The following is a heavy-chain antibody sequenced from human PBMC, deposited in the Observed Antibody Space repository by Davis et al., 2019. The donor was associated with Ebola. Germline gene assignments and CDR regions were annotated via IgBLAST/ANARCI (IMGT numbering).Heavy chain of an antibody. CDR1: GYTFTSYG. CDR3: ARGVVPAKTLSAWEAFDI. D-gene: IGHD2-2*01. V-gene: IGHV1-69*06. J-gene: IGHJ3*02. CDR2: IIPIFGTA. Sequence: AASVKVSCKASGYTFTSYGISWVRQAPGQGLEWMGGIIPIFGTANYAQKFQGRVTITADKSTSTAYMELSSLRSEDTAVYYCARGVVPAKTLSAWEAFDIWGQGTMVTVSS.